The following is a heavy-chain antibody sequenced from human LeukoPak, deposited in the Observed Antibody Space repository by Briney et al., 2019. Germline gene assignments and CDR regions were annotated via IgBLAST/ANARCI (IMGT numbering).Heavy chain of an antibody. CDR3: ARWRYCSGGSCHTGHYYYYGMDV. CDR1: GYTFTSYD. D-gene: IGHD2-15*01. J-gene: IGHJ6*02. CDR2: MNPNSGNT. Sequence: ASVKVSCKASGYTFTSYDINWVRQATGQGLEWMGWMNPNSGNTGYAQKFQGRVTMTRNTSISTAYIELSSLRSEDTAVYYCARWRYCSGGSCHTGHYYYYGMDVWGQGTTVTVSS. V-gene: IGHV1-8*01.